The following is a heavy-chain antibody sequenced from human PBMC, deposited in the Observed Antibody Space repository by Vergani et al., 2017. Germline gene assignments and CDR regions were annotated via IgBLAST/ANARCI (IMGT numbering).Heavy chain of an antibody. CDR2: ISWNSGSI. Sequence: EVQLVESGGGLVQPGRSLRLFCAASGFTFDDYAMHWVRQAPGRGLEWVSGISWNSGSIGYADSVKGRFTISRDNAKNSLYLQMNSLRAEDKALYYCAKVEEYSYGRVGGYGMDVWGQGTTVTVSS. CDR1: GFTFDDYA. V-gene: IGHV3-9*01. CDR3: AKVEEYSYGRVGGYGMDV. D-gene: IGHD5-18*01. J-gene: IGHJ6*02.